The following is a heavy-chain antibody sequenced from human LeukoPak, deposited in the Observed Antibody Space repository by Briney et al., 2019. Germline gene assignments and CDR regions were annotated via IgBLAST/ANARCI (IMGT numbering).Heavy chain of an antibody. CDR2: IVVGSGNT. Sequence: TSVKVSCKASGFTFTSSAVQWVRQARGQRLEWIGWIVVGSGNTNYAQKFQERVTITRDMSTSTAYMELSSLRSEDTAVYYCAAVAAAGHRLDYWVQGTLVTVSS. D-gene: IGHD6-13*01. V-gene: IGHV1-58*01. CDR1: GFTFTSSA. CDR3: AAVAAAGHRLDY. J-gene: IGHJ4*02.